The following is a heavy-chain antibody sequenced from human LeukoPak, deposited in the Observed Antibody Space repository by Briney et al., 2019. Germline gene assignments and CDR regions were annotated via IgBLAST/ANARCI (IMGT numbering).Heavy chain of an antibody. Sequence: GGSLRLSCAASGFTFSSYGMHWVRQAPGKGLEWVAFIRYGGSNKYYADSVKGRFTISRDNSKNTLYLQMNSLRAEDTAVYYCAVSPTIVVVPAALDYWGQGTLVTVSS. D-gene: IGHD2-2*01. CDR2: IRYGGSNK. CDR1: GFTFSSYG. CDR3: AVSPTIVVVPAALDY. V-gene: IGHV3-30*02. J-gene: IGHJ4*02.